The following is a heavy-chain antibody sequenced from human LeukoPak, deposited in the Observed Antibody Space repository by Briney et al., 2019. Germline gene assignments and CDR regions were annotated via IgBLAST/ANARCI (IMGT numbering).Heavy chain of an antibody. CDR1: GASISSNY. Sequence: PSETLSLTCTVSGASISSNYWSWIRQPPGKGLEWIGYIYYSGSTKYNSSLKSRVTISVDTSKNQLSLKLSSVTAADTAVYYCARHVAYRWDRLPGKVFDIWGQGTKVTVSS. V-gene: IGHV4-59*08. CDR2: IYYSGST. J-gene: IGHJ3*02. CDR3: ARHVAYRWDRLPGKVFDI. D-gene: IGHD1-26*01.